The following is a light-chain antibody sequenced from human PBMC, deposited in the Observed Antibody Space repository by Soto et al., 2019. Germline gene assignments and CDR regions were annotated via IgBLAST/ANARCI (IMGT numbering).Light chain of an antibody. CDR3: AAWDDSLNGVV. CDR2: SNN. V-gene: IGLV1-44*01. Sequence: QSVLTQAPSASGTPGQRVTISCSGSSSNIGSNTVNWYQQVPGTAPKLLIYSNNQRPSGVPARFSGSKSGTSVSLAISGLQSEDEADYYCAAWDDSLNGVVFGGGTKLTVL. CDR1: SSNIGSNT. J-gene: IGLJ2*01.